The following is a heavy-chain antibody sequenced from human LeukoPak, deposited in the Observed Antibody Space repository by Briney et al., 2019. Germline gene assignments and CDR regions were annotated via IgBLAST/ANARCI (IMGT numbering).Heavy chain of an antibody. J-gene: IGHJ6*02. CDR2: ISYDGSNK. V-gene: IGHV3-30*03. CDR1: GFTFSSYG. Sequence: PGRSLRLSCAASGFTFSSYGMHWVRQAPGKGLEWVAVISYDGSNKYYADSVKGRFTISRDNAKNTLYLQMNSLSAEDTAVYYCARGVRYYYGMDVWGQGTTVTVSS. CDR3: ARGVRYYYGMDV.